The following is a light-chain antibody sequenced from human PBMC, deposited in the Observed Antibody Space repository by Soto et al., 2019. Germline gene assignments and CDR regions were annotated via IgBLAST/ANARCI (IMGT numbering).Light chain of an antibody. J-gene: IGLJ1*01. CDR1: SSNIGAGYD. CDR2: GNS. V-gene: IGLV1-40*01. CDR3: QSYDSSLSAF. Sequence: QSVLTQPPSVSGAPGQRVTISCTGSSSNIGAGYDVHWYQQLPGTAPKLLIYGNSNRPSGVPDRFSGSKSGTSASLAITGLQAEDEADYYCQSYDSSLSAFFGTGTKFTVL.